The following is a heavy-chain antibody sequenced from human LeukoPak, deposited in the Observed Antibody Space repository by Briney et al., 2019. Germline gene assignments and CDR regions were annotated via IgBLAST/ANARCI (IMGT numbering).Heavy chain of an antibody. CDR1: GGSFSGYY. V-gene: IGHV4-34*01. CDR2: INHSGST. J-gene: IGHJ6*03. CDR3: ARGQRALAVAGKGYYYYCMDV. D-gene: IGHD6-19*01. Sequence: SETLSLTCAVYGGSFSGYYWSWIRQPPGKGLEWIGEINHSGSTNYNPSLKSRVTISVDTSKNQFSLKLSSVTAADTAVYYCARGQRALAVAGKGYYYYCMDVWGKGTTVTVSS.